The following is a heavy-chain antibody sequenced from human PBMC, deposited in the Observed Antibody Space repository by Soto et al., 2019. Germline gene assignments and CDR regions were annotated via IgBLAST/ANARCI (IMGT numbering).Heavy chain of an antibody. CDR2: IIPIFGTA. Sequence: ASVKVSCKASGGTFSSYAISWVRQAPGQGLEWMGGIIPIFGTANYAQKFQGRVTITADESTSTAHMELSSLRSEDTAVYYCARGTVAGTIVPFDYWGQGTLVTVSS. CDR3: ARGTVAGTIVPFDY. CDR1: GGTFSSYA. J-gene: IGHJ4*02. V-gene: IGHV1-69*13. D-gene: IGHD6-19*01.